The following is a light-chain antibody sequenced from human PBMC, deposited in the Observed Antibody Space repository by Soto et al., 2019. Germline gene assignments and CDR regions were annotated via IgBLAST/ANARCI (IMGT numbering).Light chain of an antibody. V-gene: IGLV1-47*01. J-gene: IGLJ3*02. Sequence: QSALTQPPSASGTPGQRVTISCSGSSSNIGSNYVYWYQQLPGTAPKLLISVNNQRPSGVPDRFSGSKSGTSAPLAISGLRSEDEADYYCATWDDSLSGRVFGGGTKLTVL. CDR1: SSNIGSNY. CDR2: VNN. CDR3: ATWDDSLSGRV.